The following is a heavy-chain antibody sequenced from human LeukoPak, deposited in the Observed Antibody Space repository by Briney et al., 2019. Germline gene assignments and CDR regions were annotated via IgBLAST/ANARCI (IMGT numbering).Heavy chain of an antibody. Sequence: SETLSLTCTVSGGSISSSSYYWGWIRQPPGKGLEWIGSIYYSGSTYYNPSPKSRVTISVDTSKNQFSLKLSSVTAADTAVYYCVGWGLSETYVISGYWGQGTLVTVSS. J-gene: IGHJ4*02. D-gene: IGHD3-10*01. CDR1: GGSISSSSYY. CDR2: IYYSGST. V-gene: IGHV4-39*07. CDR3: VGWGLSETYVISGY.